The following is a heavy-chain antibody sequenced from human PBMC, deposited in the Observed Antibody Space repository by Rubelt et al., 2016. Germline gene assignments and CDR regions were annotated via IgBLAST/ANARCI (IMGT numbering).Heavy chain of an antibody. CDR1: GYTFTGYY. Sequence: QVQLVQSGAEVKKPGASVKVSCKASGYTFTGYYMHWVRQAPGQGLEWMGWINPNSGGTNYAQKLQGRVTMTRDTATSTAYMELSRLRSDDTAVYYCARFAIGGHSSGYLFDYWGQGTLVTVSS. V-gene: IGHV1-2*02. CDR2: INPNSGGT. D-gene: IGHD3-22*01. J-gene: IGHJ4*02. CDR3: ARFAIGGHSSGYLFDY.